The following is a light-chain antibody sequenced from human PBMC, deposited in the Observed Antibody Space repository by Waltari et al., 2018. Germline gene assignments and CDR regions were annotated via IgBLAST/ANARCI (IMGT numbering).Light chain of an antibody. Sequence: QSVLTQPPSVSAAPGQKVTISCSGSISNIGNYYVSWYHQLPGPAPRLIIYDNNKQPSGIPDRFAASKSGTSATLGITGLQIGDEADYYCATWDNSLREVVFGGGTKLTVL. CDR2: DNN. CDR1: ISNIGNYY. V-gene: IGLV1-51*01. CDR3: ATWDNSLREVV. J-gene: IGLJ2*01.